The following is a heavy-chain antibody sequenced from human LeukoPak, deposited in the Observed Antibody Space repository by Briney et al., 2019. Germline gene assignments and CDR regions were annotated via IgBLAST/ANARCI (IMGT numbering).Heavy chain of an antibody. CDR1: GYTFTSYY. CDR3: ARDRDVLRFLEWFPDYYYYGMDV. J-gene: IGHJ6*02. Sequence: GASVKVSCKASGYTFTSYYMHWVRQAPGQGLEWMGIINPSGGSTSYAQKFQGRVTMTRDTSTSTVYMELSSLRSEDTAVYYCARDRDVLRFLEWFPDYYYYGMDVWGQGTTVTVSS. D-gene: IGHD3-3*01. CDR2: INPSGGST. V-gene: IGHV1-46*01.